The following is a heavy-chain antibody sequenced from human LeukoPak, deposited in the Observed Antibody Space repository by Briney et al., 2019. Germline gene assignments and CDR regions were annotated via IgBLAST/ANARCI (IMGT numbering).Heavy chain of an antibody. Sequence: ESPKISCKGSGYSFTSYWIAWVRQMPGKGLEWMGIIYPGDSDTRYSPSFQGQATISADKSTSTAYLQWNSLKASDTAMYYCARGASGYFDWLSFPTPFDYWGQGTLVTVSS. CDR1: GYSFTSYW. CDR2: IYPGDSDT. CDR3: ARGASGYFDWLSFPTPFDY. D-gene: IGHD3-9*01. J-gene: IGHJ4*02. V-gene: IGHV5-51*01.